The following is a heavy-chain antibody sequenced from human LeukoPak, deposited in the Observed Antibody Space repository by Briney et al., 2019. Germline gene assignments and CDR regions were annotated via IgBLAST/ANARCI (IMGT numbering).Heavy chain of an antibody. CDR1: GGSISSGSYY. Sequence: PSQTLSLTYTVSGGSISSGSYYWTWIRQPPGKGLEWIGYIYYSGSTNYNPSLKSRVTISVDTSKNQFSLKLSSVTAADTALYYCARAPGGYGSGSRGAFDIWGQGTLVTVSS. D-gene: IGHD3-10*01. J-gene: IGHJ3*02. V-gene: IGHV4-61*01. CDR3: ARAPGGYGSGSRGAFDI. CDR2: IYYSGST.